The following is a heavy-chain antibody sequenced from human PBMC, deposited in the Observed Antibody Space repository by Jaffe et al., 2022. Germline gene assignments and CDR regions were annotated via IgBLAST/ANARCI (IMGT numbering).Heavy chain of an antibody. Sequence: QVQLQESGPGLVKPSETLSLTCTVSGGSISSYYWSWIRQPPGKGLEWIGYIYYSGSTNYNPSLKSRVTISVDTSKNQFSLKLSSVTAADTAVYYCARDTSHYYDSSGYRAFDIWGQGTMVTVSS. J-gene: IGHJ3*02. CDR3: ARDTSHYYDSSGYRAFDI. V-gene: IGHV4-59*01. D-gene: IGHD3-22*01. CDR1: GGSISSYY. CDR2: IYYSGST.